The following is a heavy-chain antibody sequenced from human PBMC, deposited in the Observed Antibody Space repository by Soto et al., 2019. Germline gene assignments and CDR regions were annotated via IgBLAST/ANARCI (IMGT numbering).Heavy chain of an antibody. CDR3: TTGLRWSHESNY. D-gene: IGHD4-17*01. J-gene: IGHJ4*02. V-gene: IGHV3-15*02. CDR1: GLNFNSAY. Sequence: EVQLVESGGALVKPGGSLRLSCAASGLNFNSAYMTWVRQAPGKGLEWVGRIKDRSEGGRTDYAAPVKGRFTMSRDDSKNTLYLQMSSLETEDTGVYYCTTGLRWSHESNYWGRGTLVTVSS. CDR2: IKDRSEGGRT.